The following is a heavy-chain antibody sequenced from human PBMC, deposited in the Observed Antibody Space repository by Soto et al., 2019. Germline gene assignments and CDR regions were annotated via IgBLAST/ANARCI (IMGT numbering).Heavy chain of an antibody. J-gene: IGHJ2*01. D-gene: IGHD6-13*01. CDR1: GLPFSSCS. V-gene: IGHV3-23*01. Sequence: EVQLLESGGGLVQPGGSLRLACATSGLPFSSCSMGWVRQAPGKGLEWVSSIVASGITTYYADSVKGRFTISRDNSKNTLYLQMSSLRAEDTAVYYCANDLRGPQAGTWYFDLWGRGTLVSVSS. CDR2: IVASGITT. CDR3: ANDLRGPQAGTWYFDL.